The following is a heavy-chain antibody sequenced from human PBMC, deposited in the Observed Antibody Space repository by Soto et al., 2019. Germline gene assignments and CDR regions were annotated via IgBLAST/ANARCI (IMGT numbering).Heavy chain of an antibody. CDR1: GFTFSNAW. Sequence: XGSLRLSCAASGFTFSNAWMSWVRQAPGRGLGWVGRIKSKTDGGTTDYAAPVKGRFTISRDDSKNTLYLQMNSLKTEDTAVYYCTTVTPYSSGWYEGYYYYGMDAWGQGTTATVSS. V-gene: IGHV3-15*01. CDR3: TTVTPYSSGWYEGYYYYGMDA. J-gene: IGHJ6*02. CDR2: IKSKTDGGTT. D-gene: IGHD6-19*01.